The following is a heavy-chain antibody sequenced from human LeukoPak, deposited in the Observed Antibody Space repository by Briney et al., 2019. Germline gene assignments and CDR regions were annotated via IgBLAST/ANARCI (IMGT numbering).Heavy chain of an antibody. CDR3: ARAVDSYGYLDY. Sequence: ASVKVSCKASGYTFTGYYMHWVRQAPGQGLEWMGWINPNSGGTNYAQKFQGRVTMTRDTSISTAYMELSRLRSDDTAVYYCARAVDSYGYLDYWGQGTLVTVSS. CDR2: INPNSGGT. J-gene: IGHJ4*02. D-gene: IGHD5-18*01. V-gene: IGHV1-2*02. CDR1: GYTFTGYY.